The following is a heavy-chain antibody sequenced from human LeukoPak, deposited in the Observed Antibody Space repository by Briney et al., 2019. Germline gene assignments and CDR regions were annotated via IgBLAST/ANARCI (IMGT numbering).Heavy chain of an antibody. CDR1: GGSISIYY. J-gene: IGHJ4*02. Sequence: PSETLSLTCTVSGGSISIYYWTWIRQPPGKGLEWIGSIYNSGSTTYNPSLNSRVTISGDTSKNQFSLKLSSVTAADTAVYYCTRDRELGFWGQGTLVTVSS. CDR3: TRDRELGF. CDR2: IYNSGST. V-gene: IGHV4-59*01. D-gene: IGHD1-26*01.